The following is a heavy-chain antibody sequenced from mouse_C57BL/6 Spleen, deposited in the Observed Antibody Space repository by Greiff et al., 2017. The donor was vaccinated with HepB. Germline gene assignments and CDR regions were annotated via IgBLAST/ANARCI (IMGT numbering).Heavy chain of an antibody. Sequence: VKLMESGAELARPGASVKLSCKASGYTFTSYGISWVKQRTGQGLEWIGEIYPRSGNTYYNEKFKGKATLTADKSSSTAYMELRSLTSEDSAVYFCARSGGNYGVYYAMDYWGQGTSVTVSS. V-gene: IGHV1-81*01. CDR1: GYTFTSYG. CDR3: ARSGGNYGVYYAMDY. D-gene: IGHD2-1*01. CDR2: IYPRSGNT. J-gene: IGHJ4*01.